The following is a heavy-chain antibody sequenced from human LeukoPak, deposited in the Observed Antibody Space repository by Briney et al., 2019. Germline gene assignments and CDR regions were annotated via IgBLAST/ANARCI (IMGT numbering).Heavy chain of an antibody. D-gene: IGHD1-26*01. J-gene: IGHJ3*02. Sequence: SETLSLTCTVSGGSISSGSYYWSWIRQPAGKGLEWIGRIYTSGSTNYNPSLKSRVTISVDTSKNQFSLKLSSVTAADTAVYYCARDRIVGATTDAFDIWGQGTMVTVSS. CDR2: IYTSGST. CDR3: ARDRIVGATTDAFDI. CDR1: GGSISSGSYY. V-gene: IGHV4-61*02.